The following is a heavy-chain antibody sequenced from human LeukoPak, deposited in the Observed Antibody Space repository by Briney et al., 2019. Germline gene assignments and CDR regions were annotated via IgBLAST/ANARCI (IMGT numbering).Heavy chain of an antibody. CDR3: ARSTPDYSAFDI. D-gene: IGHD4-11*01. CDR2: IIPIFGTA. CDR1: GRTFSSYA. V-gene: IGHV1-69*13. J-gene: IGHJ3*02. Sequence: PSVKLSCKASGRTFSSYAIRWVRQAPGQGLEWMGGIIPIFGTANYAQKFEGRVTITADESTSTAYMELSSLRSEDTAVYYCARSTPDYSAFDIWGQGTMVTVSS.